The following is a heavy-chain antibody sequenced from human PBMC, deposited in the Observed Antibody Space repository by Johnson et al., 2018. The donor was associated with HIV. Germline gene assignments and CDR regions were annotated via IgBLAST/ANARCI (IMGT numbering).Heavy chain of an antibody. D-gene: IGHD3-22*01. CDR3: AKDQAHYYDSSGYDDAFDI. CDR1: GFTFSSYG. CDR2: IRYDGSNK. J-gene: IGHJ3*02. V-gene: IGHV3-30*02. Sequence: QMLLVESGGGVVQPGGSLRLSCAASGFTFSSYGMHWVRQAPGKGLEWVAFIRYDGSNKYYADSVKGRFTISRDNSKNTLYLQMNSLRAEDTAVYYCAKDQAHYYDSSGYDDAFDIWGQGTMVTVSS.